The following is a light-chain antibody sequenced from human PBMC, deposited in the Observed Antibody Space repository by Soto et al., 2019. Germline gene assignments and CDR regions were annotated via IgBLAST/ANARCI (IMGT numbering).Light chain of an antibody. CDR1: SSDVGAYNY. J-gene: IGLJ1*01. CDR3: KSYTTGSTYV. CDR2: DVS. Sequence: QSALAQPASVSGSPGQSIAISCTGISSDVGAYNYVSLYQQHPGKAPKLIIFDVSNRPSGVSNRFSGSKSGDTASLTISGLQAEDEADYFCKSYTTGSTYVFGTGTKLTVL. V-gene: IGLV2-14*01.